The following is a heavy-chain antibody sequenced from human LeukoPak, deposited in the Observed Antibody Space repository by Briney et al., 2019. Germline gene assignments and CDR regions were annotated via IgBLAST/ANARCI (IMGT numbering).Heavy chain of an antibody. J-gene: IGHJ4*02. CDR1: GGSINSSSYY. CDR3: ARDTRSYDNSGYYFFDF. V-gene: IGHV4-39*02. CDR2: IYYSGST. Sequence: SETLSLTCTVSGGSINSSSYYWGWIRQPPGKGLEWIGSIYYSGSTYYNPSLKSRVTISVDTSKHHFSLKLSSVTAADTAVYYCARDTRSYDNSGYYFFDFWGQGTLVTVSS. D-gene: IGHD3-22*01.